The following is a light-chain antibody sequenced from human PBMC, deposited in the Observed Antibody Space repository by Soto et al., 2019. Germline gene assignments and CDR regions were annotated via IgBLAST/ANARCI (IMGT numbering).Light chain of an antibody. J-gene: IGLJ2*01. CDR3: QSYDTNHLVF. CDR2: EDN. CDR1: SGSISTNY. V-gene: IGLV6-57*04. Sequence: NFMLTQPHSVSESTGKTVTISCTRSSGSISTNYVQWYQQRPGSAPTTVIYEDNQRPSGVPDRFSGSIDSSSSSASLTISGLKTEDEADYYCQSYDTNHLVFFGGGTKLTVL.